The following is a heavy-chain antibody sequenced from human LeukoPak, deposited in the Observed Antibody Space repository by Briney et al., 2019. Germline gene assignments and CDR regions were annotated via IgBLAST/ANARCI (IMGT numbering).Heavy chain of an antibody. CDR1: GFTFSDYF. V-gene: IGHV3-11*01. CDR3: ARSSRRRSNFFDY. D-gene: IGHD1-7*01. J-gene: IGHJ4*02. Sequence: PGGSLRLSCEASGFTFSDYFMSWVRQAPGRGLECISYISRTGDTPRYADSVKGRFTLSRDNAKNSLSLQMDSLRAEDTAVYYCARSSRRRSNFFDYWGPGTVSLSPQ. CDR2: ISRTGDTP.